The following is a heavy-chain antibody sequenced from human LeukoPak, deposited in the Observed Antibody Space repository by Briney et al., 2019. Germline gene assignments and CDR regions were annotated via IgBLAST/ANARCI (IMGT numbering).Heavy chain of an antibody. Sequence: SETLSLTCAVSGYSISSGYYWGWIRQPPGKGLEWIGSIYHSGSTYYNPSLKSRVTISVDTSKNQFSLTLSSVTAADTAVYYCARHEAAADRGYDFWSGYFPPDYWGQGTLVTVSS. J-gene: IGHJ4*02. V-gene: IGHV4-38-2*01. CDR3: ARHEAAADRGYDFWSGYFPPDY. D-gene: IGHD3-3*01. CDR2: IYHSGST. CDR1: GYSISSGYY.